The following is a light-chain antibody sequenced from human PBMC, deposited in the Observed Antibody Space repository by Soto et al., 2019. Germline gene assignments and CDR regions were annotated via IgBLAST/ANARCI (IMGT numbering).Light chain of an antibody. Sequence: DIQLTQSPSFLSASVGDRVTITCRASQGISSYLAWYQQKPGKAPKLLIYAASTLQSGAPSRFSGSGYGTEFTLTNSSLHSEDFATYCCQQLNSYPHITFGPGTEVDIK. CDR2: AAS. J-gene: IGKJ3*01. V-gene: IGKV1-9*01. CDR3: QQLNSYPHIT. CDR1: QGISSY.